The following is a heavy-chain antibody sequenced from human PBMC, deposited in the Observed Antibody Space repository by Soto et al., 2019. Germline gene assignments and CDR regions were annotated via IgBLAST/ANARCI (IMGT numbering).Heavy chain of an antibody. J-gene: IGHJ4*02. CDR2: LSYEGSEE. Sequence: QVRLVESGGGVVQPGRSLRLSCAASGFNFGIFGMHWVRQAPGKGLEWLSVLSYEGSEEYYADSVRGRFTISRDNSKNTRFLQMDSLRVDDTGVYYCARFSTSGNFPDYWGQGTLVTVSS. V-gene: IGHV3-30*03. CDR1: GFNFGIFG. CDR3: ARFSTSGNFPDY. D-gene: IGHD3-10*01.